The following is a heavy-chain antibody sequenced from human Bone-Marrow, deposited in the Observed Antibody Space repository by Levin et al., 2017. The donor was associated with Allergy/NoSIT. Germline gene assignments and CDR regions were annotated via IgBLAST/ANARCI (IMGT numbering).Heavy chain of an antibody. CDR2: IKHDGSDK. J-gene: IGHJ4*02. D-gene: IGHD2-15*01. CDR3: SRDSAAGWDY. CDR1: GFTFSSYW. V-gene: IGHV3-7*03. Sequence: PLASVKVSCAASGFTFSSYWMSWVRQAPGKGLEWVANIKHDGSDKYYMDSVKGRFTISRDNAKNSLYLQVNSLRAEDTAVYYCSRDSAAGWDYWGQGTLVTVSS.